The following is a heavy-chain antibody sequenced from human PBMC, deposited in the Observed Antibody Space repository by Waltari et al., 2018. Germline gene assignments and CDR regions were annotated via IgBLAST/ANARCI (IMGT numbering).Heavy chain of an antibody. J-gene: IGHJ4*02. CDR1: GYTLTELS. D-gene: IGHD6-13*01. Sequence: QVQLVQSGAEVKKPGASVKVSCKVSGYTLTELSMPWVRQAPGKGLEWMGGFDPEDGETIYAQKFQGRVTMTEDTSTDTAYMELSSLRSEDTAVYYCATGGWAAAGVGNPSDYWGQGTLVTVSS. CDR3: ATGGWAAAGVGNPSDY. V-gene: IGHV1-24*01. CDR2: FDPEDGET.